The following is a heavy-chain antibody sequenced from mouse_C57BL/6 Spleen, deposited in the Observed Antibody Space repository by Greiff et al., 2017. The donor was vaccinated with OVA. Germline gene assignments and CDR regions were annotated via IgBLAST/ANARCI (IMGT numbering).Heavy chain of an antibody. Sequence: EVKLVESEGGLVQPGSSMKLSCTASGFTFSDYYMAWVRQVPEKGLEWVANINYDGSSTYYLDSLKSRFIISRDNAKNILYLQMSSLKSEDTATYYCPRDRGYYGYYYAMDYWGQGTSVTVSS. CDR1: GFTFSDYY. CDR2: INYDGSST. V-gene: IGHV5-16*01. D-gene: IGHD1-1*01. CDR3: PRDRGYYGYYYAMDY. J-gene: IGHJ4*01.